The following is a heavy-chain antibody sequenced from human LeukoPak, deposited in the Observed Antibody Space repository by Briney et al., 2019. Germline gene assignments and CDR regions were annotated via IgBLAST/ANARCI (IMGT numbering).Heavy chain of an antibody. Sequence: PGGSLRLACAASGFTFSSYGMHWVCQAPAKGLEWVAVIWYDGSNKYYADSVKGRFTISRDNSKNTLYLQMNSLRAEDTAVYYCARACRMSSSSSDYWGQGTLVTVSS. CDR3: ARACRMSSSSSDY. V-gene: IGHV3-33*01. CDR2: IWYDGSNK. CDR1: GFTFSSYG. J-gene: IGHJ4*02. D-gene: IGHD6-6*01.